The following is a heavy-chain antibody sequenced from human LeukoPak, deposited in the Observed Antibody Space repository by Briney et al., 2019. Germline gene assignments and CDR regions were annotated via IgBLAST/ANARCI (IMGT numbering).Heavy chain of an antibody. CDR2: IYYSGST. CDR1: GGSISSYY. D-gene: IGHD5-24*01. J-gene: IGHJ3*02. V-gene: IGHV4-59*08. CDR3: ARRRDGYNQNAFDI. Sequence: PWETLSLTCTVSGGSISSYYWSWIRQPPGKGLEWIGYIYYSGSTNYNPSLKSRVTISVDTSKNQFSLKLSSVTAADTAVYYCARRRDGYNQNAFDIWGQGTMVTVSS.